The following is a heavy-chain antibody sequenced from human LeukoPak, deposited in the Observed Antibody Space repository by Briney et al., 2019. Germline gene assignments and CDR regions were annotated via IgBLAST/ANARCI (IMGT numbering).Heavy chain of an antibody. V-gene: IGHV1-69*13. CDR2: IIPIFGTA. CDR1: GGTFSSYA. D-gene: IGHD3-22*01. CDR3: AREKYYYDSSGYTANDY. Sequence: SVKVSCKASGGTFSSYAISWVRQAPGQGLEWMGGIIPIFGTANYAQKFQGRVTITADESTSTAYMELSSLRSEDTAVYYCAREKYYYDSSGYTANDYWGQGTLVTVSS. J-gene: IGHJ4*02.